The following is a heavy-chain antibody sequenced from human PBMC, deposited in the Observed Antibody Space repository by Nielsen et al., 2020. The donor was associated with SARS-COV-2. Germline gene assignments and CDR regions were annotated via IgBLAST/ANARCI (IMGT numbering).Heavy chain of an antibody. CDR2: ISGDSYYI. Sequence: GGSLRLSCAGSGFSFSNYSMNWVRQAPGKGLEWVSSISGDSYYIFYSDSVKGRFTISRDNGKNSLYLQMNSLRAEDTAVYYCATEGLLGLFDYWGQGTLVTVSS. CDR3: ATEGLLGLFDY. J-gene: IGHJ4*02. CDR1: GFSFSNYS. V-gene: IGHV3-21*01. D-gene: IGHD3-10*01.